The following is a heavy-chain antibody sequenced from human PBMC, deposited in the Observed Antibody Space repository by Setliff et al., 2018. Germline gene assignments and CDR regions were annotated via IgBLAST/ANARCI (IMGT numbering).Heavy chain of an antibody. CDR3: ARGGGYGSGGSFHNAPFDY. J-gene: IGHJ4*02. V-gene: IGHV4-30-2*01. CDR1: GGSISSGDAS. D-gene: IGHD3-10*01. Sequence: PSETLSLTCAVSGGSISSGDASWSWVRQPPGKGLEWIGYIYHAGSTYYNPSLESRVTIXXXKPXXXXXXXXXXXXXXXXXXYYCARGGGYGSGGSFHNAPFDYWGQGMLVTVSS. CDR2: IYHAGST.